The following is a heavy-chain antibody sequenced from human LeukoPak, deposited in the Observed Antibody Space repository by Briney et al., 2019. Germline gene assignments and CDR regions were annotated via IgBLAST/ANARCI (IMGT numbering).Heavy chain of an antibody. CDR3: ARGSYDSRGYYSDYHFYMEL. J-gene: IGHJ6*03. D-gene: IGHD3-22*01. CDR1: GYTFTGYY. Sequence: ASVKVSCKASGYTFTGYYFHWVRQAPGQGLEWMGWINPYNGDTNYSPKFKGRVTLTRDTSTTTSYMDLSRLTSDDTAVYFCARGSYDSRGYYSDYHFYMELWGKGTTVTVSS. CDR2: INPYNGDT. V-gene: IGHV1-2*02.